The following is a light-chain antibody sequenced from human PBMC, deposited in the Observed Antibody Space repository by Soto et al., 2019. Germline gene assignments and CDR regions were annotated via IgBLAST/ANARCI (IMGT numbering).Light chain of an antibody. J-gene: IGKJ2*01. Sequence: EIVMTQSPATLTVSPGERAILSCRASQSVSSNLAWYQQQPGQAPRLLIYCASSRATAIPARFSGSGSATEFTLTITSLQSEDFAVYYCQQYKEWPPKYTFGQGTKLEIK. CDR1: QSVSSN. CDR3: QQYKEWPPKYT. V-gene: IGKV3-15*01. CDR2: CAS.